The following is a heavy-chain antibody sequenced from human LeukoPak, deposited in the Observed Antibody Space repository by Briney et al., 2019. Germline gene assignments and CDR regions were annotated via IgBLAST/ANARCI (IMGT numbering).Heavy chain of an antibody. CDR3: ARHAYNWNYGSFDAFDI. CDR2: IYTSGST. CDR1: GGSISSYY. V-gene: IGHV4-4*09. D-gene: IGHD1-7*01. J-gene: IGHJ3*02. Sequence: SSETLSLTCTVSGGSISSYYWSWIRQPPGKGLEWIGYIYTSGSTNYNPSLKSRVTISVDTSKNQFSLKLSSVTAADTAVYYCARHAYNWNYGSFDAFDIWGQGTMVTVSS.